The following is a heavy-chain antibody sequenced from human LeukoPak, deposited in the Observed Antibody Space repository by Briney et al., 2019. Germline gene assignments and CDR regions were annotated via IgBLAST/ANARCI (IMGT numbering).Heavy chain of an antibody. D-gene: IGHD6-19*01. J-gene: IGHJ4*02. CDR3: ARGLTYSSGWYFDY. Sequence: ASVKVSCKASGYTFTSYDINWVRQATGQGLEWMGWMNPNSGNTGYAQKFQGRVTITRNTSISTAYMELSSLRSEDTAVYYCARGLTYSSGWYFDYWGQGTLVTVSS. V-gene: IGHV1-8*03. CDR1: GYTFTSYD. CDR2: MNPNSGNT.